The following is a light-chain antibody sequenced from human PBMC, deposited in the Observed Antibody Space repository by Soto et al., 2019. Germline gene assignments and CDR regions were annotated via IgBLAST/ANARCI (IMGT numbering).Light chain of an antibody. V-gene: IGLV2-14*03. J-gene: IGLJ3*02. CDR2: DVS. CDR3: SSYTHSSTLV. Sequence: QAVVTQPASASGSPGQSITISCSGTSSDVGAYNYVSWYQQHPGKAPKLLIYDVSSRPAEVSNRFAGSKSGNTASLTIFGLQTEDEADYYCSSYTHSSTLVFGGGTKLTVL. CDR1: SSDVGAYNY.